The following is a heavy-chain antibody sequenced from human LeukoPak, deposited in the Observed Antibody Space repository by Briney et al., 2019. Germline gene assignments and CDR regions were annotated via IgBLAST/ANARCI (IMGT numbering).Heavy chain of an antibody. CDR3: ARDLVTVTKGFDI. V-gene: IGHV4-59*11. D-gene: IGHD4-17*01. J-gene: IGHJ3*02. CDR2: ISYIGTT. CDR1: GDSLSSHY. Sequence: SETLALTCAVSGDSLSSHYWTWIRQPPGRGLEWIGYISYIGTTNYNPSLKSRVTISIDTSKNQFSLKLSSVTTADTAVYYCARDLVTVTKGFDIWGLGTMVSVSS.